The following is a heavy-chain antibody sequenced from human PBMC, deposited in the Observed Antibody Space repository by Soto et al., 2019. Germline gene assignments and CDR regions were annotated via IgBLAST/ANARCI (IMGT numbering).Heavy chain of an antibody. Sequence: GGSLRLSCEASGFTFRNYVMAWVRQAPGKGLEWVSGISGSGDATFYADSVEGRFTVSRDNSKNTLYLQMNSLGAEDTAVYYCAKPPTTKTTYNWYLDLWGRGTLVTVSS. CDR1: GFTFRNYV. J-gene: IGHJ2*01. D-gene: IGHD4-17*01. CDR2: ISGSGDAT. CDR3: AKPPTTKTTYNWYLDL. V-gene: IGHV3-23*01.